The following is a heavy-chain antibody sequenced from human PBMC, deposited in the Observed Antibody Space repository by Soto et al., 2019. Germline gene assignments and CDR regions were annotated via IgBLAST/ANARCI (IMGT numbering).Heavy chain of an antibody. D-gene: IGHD6-13*01. Sequence: PSQTLSLTCAISGDSVSSNSAAWNWIRQSPSRGLEWLGRTYYRSKWYNDYAVSVKSRITINPDTSKNQSSLQLNSVTPEGTAVYYCARDYCGSSSWYRHNWFEPWGQGTLVTVSS. V-gene: IGHV6-1*01. J-gene: IGHJ5*02. CDR3: ARDYCGSSSWYRHNWFEP. CDR1: GDSVSSNSAA. CDR2: TYYRSKWYN.